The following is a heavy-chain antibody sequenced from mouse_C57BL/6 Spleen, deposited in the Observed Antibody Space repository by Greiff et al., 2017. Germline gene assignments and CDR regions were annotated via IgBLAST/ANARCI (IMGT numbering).Heavy chain of an antibody. CDR2: INPGSGGT. CDR1: GYAFTNYL. V-gene: IGHV1-54*01. J-gene: IGHJ2*01. CDR3: ARVGFYHAYFDY. Sequence: QVQLQQSGAELVRPGTSVKVSCKASGYAFTNYLIEWVKQRPGQGLEWIGVINPGSGGTNYNEKFKGKATLTADKSSSTAYMQLSSLTSEDSAVYFCARVGFYHAYFDYWGQGTTLTVSS.